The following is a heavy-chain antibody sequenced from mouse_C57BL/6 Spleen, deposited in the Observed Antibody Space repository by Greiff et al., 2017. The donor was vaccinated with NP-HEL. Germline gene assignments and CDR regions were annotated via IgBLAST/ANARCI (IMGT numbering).Heavy chain of an antibody. V-gene: IGHV1-72*01. Sequence: VQLQQPGAELVKPGASVKLSCKASGYTFTSYWMHWVKQRPGRGLEWTGRIDPNSGGTKYNEKFKSKATLTVDKPSSTAYMQLSSLTSEDSAVYYCANYYGSSYNYAMDYWGQGTSVTVSS. CDR2: IDPNSGGT. D-gene: IGHD1-1*01. J-gene: IGHJ4*01. CDR3: ANYYGSSYNYAMDY. CDR1: GYTFTSYW.